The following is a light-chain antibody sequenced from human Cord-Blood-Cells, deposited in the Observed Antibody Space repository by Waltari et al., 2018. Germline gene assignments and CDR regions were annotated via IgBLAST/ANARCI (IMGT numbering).Light chain of an antibody. CDR2: DAS. V-gene: IGKV1-5*01. J-gene: IGKJ1*01. Sequence: DIQMTQSPSTLSASVGDRVTITCRASQSISSWFAWYQQKPGKAPKLLIYDASSLESGVPSRLSGSGAGTEFTLTISSLQPDDFATYYCQQYNSYSRTFGQGTKVEIK. CDR3: QQYNSYSRT. CDR1: QSISSW.